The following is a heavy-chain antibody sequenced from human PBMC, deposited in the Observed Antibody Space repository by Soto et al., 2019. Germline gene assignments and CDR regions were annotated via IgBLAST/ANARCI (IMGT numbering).Heavy chain of an antibody. CDR3: ARGTIDVGQQLRYYYYYYGMDV. V-gene: IGHV4-31*03. CDR1: GGSISSGGYY. J-gene: IGHJ6*02. Sequence: QVQLQESGPGLVKPSQTLSLTCTVSGGSISSGGYYWSWIRQHPGKGLEWIGYIYYSGSTYYNPSLKSRVTISVDTSKNQFSLKLSSVTAADTAVYYCARGTIDVGQQLRYYYYYYGMDVWGQGTTVTVSS. D-gene: IGHD6-13*01. CDR2: IYYSGST.